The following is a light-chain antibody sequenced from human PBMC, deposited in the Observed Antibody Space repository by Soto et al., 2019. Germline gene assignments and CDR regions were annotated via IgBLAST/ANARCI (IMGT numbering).Light chain of an antibody. Sequence: DIQMTQSPSTLSASVGDRVTITCRASQSISTWLAWYQQKPGEAPKVLIYDASSLESGVPSRFSGSGSGTEFTLTISSLQPDDFATYYCQQYKNYLTFGPGTKVDIK. CDR3: QQYKNYLT. V-gene: IGKV1-5*01. J-gene: IGKJ3*01. CDR1: QSISTW. CDR2: DAS.